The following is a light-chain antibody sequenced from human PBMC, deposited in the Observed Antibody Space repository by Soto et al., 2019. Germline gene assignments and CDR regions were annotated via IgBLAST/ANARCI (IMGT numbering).Light chain of an antibody. Sequence: DILLTQSPCTLSLSPGERVPLSCRASQSVSSSYLAWSQKNPGQPTRLLIYGASSKATGIPDRFSGSGSGTDFTLPIRRLAPEDFAVYYCQRYGGFGQGTKVDIK. CDR1: QSVSSSY. CDR3: QRYGG. CDR2: GAS. J-gene: IGKJ1*01. V-gene: IGKV3-20*01.